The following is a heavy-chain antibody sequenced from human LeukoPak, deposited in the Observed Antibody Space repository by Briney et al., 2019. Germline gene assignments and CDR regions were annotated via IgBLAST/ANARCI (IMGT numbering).Heavy chain of an antibody. CDR3: ARDPGSFYDY. D-gene: IGHD1-26*01. V-gene: IGHV1-18*01. CDR2: ISGFNCNT. J-gene: IGHJ4*02. Sequence: GASVKVSCKASGYLFTIYGIIWVRQASGQGREWMGWISGFNCNTNHAQELQGRVTMTTDTSTTTAYMELRSLRSDDTTVYYCARDPGSFYDYWGQGTQVTVSS. CDR1: GYLFTIYG.